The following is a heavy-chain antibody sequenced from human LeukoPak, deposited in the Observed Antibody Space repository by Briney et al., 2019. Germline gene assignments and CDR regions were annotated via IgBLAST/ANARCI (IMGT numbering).Heavy chain of an antibody. D-gene: IGHD2-8*01. CDR2: ISGSGGST. CDR1: GFIFSSDA. J-gene: IGHJ4*02. V-gene: IGHV3-23*01. Sequence: GGSLRLSCAASGFIFSSDAMSWVRQAPGRGLEWVSTISGSGGSTYYADSVKGRFTISRDNSKNTVYPQMNSLRAEDTAVYYCAKDRSCINDVCHGYFDYWGQGTLVTVSS. CDR3: AKDRSCINDVCHGYFDY.